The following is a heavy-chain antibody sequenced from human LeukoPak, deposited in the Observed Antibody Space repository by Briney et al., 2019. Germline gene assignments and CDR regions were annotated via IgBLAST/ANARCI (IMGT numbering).Heavy chain of an antibody. Sequence: PGRSLRLSCAASGFTFSSYGMHWVRQAPGKGLEWVAVISYDGSNKYYADSVKGRFTISRDNSKNTLYLQMNRLRAEDTAVYYCAKRIVGPYFYYFDYWGQGTLVTVSS. CDR2: ISYDGSNK. J-gene: IGHJ4*02. D-gene: IGHD1-26*01. CDR3: AKRIVGPYFYYFDY. V-gene: IGHV3-30*18. CDR1: GFTFSSYG.